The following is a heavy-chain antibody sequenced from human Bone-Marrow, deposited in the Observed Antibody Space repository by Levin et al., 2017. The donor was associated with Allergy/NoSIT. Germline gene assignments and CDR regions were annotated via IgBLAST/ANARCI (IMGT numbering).Heavy chain of an antibody. CDR1: GGSFSGYY. V-gene: IGHV4-34*01. CDR3: ARVSGYERAFLDY. D-gene: IGHD5-12*01. Sequence: SQTLSLTCAVYGGSFSGYYWSWIRQPPGKGLEWIGEINHSGSTNYNPSLKSRVTISVDTSKNQFSLKLSSVTAADTAVYYCARVSGYERAFLDYWGQGTLVTVSS. CDR2: INHSGST. J-gene: IGHJ4*02.